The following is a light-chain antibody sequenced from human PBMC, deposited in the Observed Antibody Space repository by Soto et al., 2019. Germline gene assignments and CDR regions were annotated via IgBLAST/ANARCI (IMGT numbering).Light chain of an antibody. Sequence: DIHITQSPSSLSSSLGDRVTITCRASQSISSYLNWYQQKPGKAPKLLIYAASSLQSGVPSRFSGSGSGTDFTLTISSLQPEDFATYYCQQSYSTPRTFGQGTKVDIK. CDR3: QQSYSTPRT. J-gene: IGKJ1*01. CDR2: AAS. V-gene: IGKV1-39*01. CDR1: QSISSY.